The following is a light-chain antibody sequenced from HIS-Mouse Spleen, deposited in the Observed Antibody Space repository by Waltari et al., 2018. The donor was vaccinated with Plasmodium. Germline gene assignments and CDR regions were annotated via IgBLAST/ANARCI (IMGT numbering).Light chain of an antibody. V-gene: IGKV1-39*01. CDR1: QSISSY. J-gene: IGKJ1*01. CDR3: QQSYSTWT. CDR2: AAS. Sequence: DIQMTQSPSSLYASVGDRVTITCRASQSISSYLNWYQQKPGKAPKLLIYAASSLQSWVPSRFSGSGSGTDFTLSISSLQPEDFATYYCQQSYSTWTFGQGTKVEIK.